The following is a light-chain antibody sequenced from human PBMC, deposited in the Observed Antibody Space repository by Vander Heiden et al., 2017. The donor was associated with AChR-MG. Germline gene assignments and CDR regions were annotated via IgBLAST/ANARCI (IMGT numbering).Light chain of an antibody. Sequence: SALTQPHSVSGSPGQSVAISCTGTSSDVGAYNYVSWYQLHPGKAPKLMIYDVSKRPSGVPDRFSGSKSGNTASLTISGLQAEDEADYYCCSYAGNYAYVFGTGTKVTVL. CDR2: DVS. J-gene: IGLJ1*01. CDR3: CSYAGNYAYV. CDR1: SSDVGAYNY. V-gene: IGLV2-11*01.